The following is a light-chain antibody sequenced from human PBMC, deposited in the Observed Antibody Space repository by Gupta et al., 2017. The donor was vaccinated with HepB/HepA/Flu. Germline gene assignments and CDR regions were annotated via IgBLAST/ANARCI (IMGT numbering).Light chain of an antibody. V-gene: IGLV7-43*01. CDR1: TGAVTSGYY. CDR3: LLYNGGRWV. Sequence: QTLVTLEPSLTVSPGGTVTLTCASSTGAVTSGYYPNWFQQKPGQAPRARMYNTNNKHSWTPARFSGSLLGGKAALTLSGVQAEDDDEYYCLLYNGGRWVFGGGTKLTVL. J-gene: IGLJ3*02. CDR2: NTN.